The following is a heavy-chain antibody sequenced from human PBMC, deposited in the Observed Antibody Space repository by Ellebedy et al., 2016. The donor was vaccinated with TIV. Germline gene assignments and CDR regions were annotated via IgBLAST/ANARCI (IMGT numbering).Heavy chain of an antibody. Sequence: PGGSLRLSCAASGFVFSSYTMNWVRQAPGKGLEWVSFISDTSIYYADAVECRFTISRDNAKNSLYLQMISLRAEDTAVYFCARRSTDFAFDSWGQGTLVTVSS. V-gene: IGHV3-21*04. D-gene: IGHD3/OR15-3a*01. J-gene: IGHJ4*02. CDR3: ARRSTDFAFDS. CDR1: GFVFSSYT. CDR2: ISDTSI.